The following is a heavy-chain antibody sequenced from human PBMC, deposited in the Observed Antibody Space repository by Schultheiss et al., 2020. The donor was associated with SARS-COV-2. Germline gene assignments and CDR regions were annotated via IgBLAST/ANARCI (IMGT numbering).Heavy chain of an antibody. J-gene: IGHJ3*02. CDR2: IDPSDSDT. Sequence: GESLKISCEASGYYFPSYLINWVRQMPGKGLEWMGRIDPSDSDTRYSPSFQGHVTISADKSISTAYLQWSSLKASDTAMYYCARLISTVGAFDIWGQGTMVTVSS. CDR1: GYYFPSYL. V-gene: IGHV5-10-1*01. CDR3: ARLISTVGAFDI. D-gene: IGHD3-22*01.